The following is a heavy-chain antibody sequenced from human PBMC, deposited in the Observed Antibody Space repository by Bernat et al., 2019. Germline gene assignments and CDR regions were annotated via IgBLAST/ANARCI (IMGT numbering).Heavy chain of an antibody. Sequence: EVQLLESGGGLVQPGGSLRLSCAASGFIFSSNAMSWVRQAPEKGLEWVSTISHDGSTYYADSVKGRFTISKDNSKNTLYLQMDSLRAEDTAVYYCAKDGAARPWPRFDYWGEGNPDNRLL. CDR1: GFIFSSNA. V-gene: IGHV3-23*01. J-gene: IGHJ4*02. D-gene: IGHD6-6*01. CDR3: AKDGAARPWPRFDY. CDR2: ISHDGST.